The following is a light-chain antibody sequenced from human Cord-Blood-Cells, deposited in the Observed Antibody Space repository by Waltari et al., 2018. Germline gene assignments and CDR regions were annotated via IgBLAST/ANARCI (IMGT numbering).Light chain of an antibody. V-gene: IGLV1-40*01. J-gene: IGLJ2*01. CDR2: GNS. Sequence: QSVLTQPPSVSGAPGQRVTISCTGSSSNIGAGYDVHWYQQLPGTAPKLLIYGNSKRPSVVPDRFSGSKSGTSASLAITGLQAEDEADYYCQSYDSSLSGSVFGGGTKLTVL. CDR1: SSNIGAGYD. CDR3: QSYDSSLSGSV.